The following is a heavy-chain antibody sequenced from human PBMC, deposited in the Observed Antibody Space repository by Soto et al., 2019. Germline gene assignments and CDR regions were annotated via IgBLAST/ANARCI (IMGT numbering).Heavy chain of an antibody. J-gene: IGHJ4*02. CDR3: AKDHLVYYYDSRGYQDPSI. CDR1: GFTFSSYA. Sequence: EVQLLESGGGLVQPGGSLRLSCAASGFTFSSYAMSWVRQAPGKGLEWVSAISGSGGSTYYADSVKGRFTISRDNSKNTLYLQMNSLRAEDTAVYYCAKDHLVYYYDSRGYQDPSIWGQGSLVTVSS. V-gene: IGHV3-23*01. CDR2: ISGSGGST. D-gene: IGHD3-22*01.